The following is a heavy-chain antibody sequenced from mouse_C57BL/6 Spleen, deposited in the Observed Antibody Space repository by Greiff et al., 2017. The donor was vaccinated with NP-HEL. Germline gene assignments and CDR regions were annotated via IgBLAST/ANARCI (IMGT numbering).Heavy chain of an antibody. CDR1: GYTFTDYY. Sequence: EVQLQQSGPELVKPGASVKISCKASGYTFTDYYMNWVKQSHGKSLEWIGDINPNNGGTSYNQKFKGKATWTVDKSSSTAYMELRSLTSEDSAVYYCAGPYDGDYWGQGTLVTVSA. CDR3: AGPYDGDY. J-gene: IGHJ3*01. D-gene: IGHD2-3*01. V-gene: IGHV1-26*01. CDR2: INPNNGGT.